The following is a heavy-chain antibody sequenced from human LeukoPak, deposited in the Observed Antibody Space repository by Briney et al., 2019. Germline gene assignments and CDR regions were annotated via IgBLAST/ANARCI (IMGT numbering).Heavy chain of an antibody. Sequence: GASVKVSCKVSGNSLTELSIDWVRQAPGKGLEWMGGFEPDDGKTVYAQNFQGRVTMTEDTSTDTASMEQRSLRIEDTAVYYCATDPDFRYNEPLAGTLTSWGQGTLVTVSS. CDR3: ATDPDFRYNEPLAGTLTS. V-gene: IGHV1-24*01. CDR2: FEPDDGKT. D-gene: IGHD1-1*01. J-gene: IGHJ5*02. CDR1: GNSLTELS.